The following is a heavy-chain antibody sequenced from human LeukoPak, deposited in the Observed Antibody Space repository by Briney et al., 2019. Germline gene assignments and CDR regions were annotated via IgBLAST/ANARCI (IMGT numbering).Heavy chain of an antibody. J-gene: IGHJ3*02. CDR1: GFTFTGYY. Sequence: ASVKVSCKASGFTFTGYYMHCVRQAPGQGLEWMGWVNPNSGGTNYAQKFQGRVTMTRDTSISTAYMELSRLRSDDTAVYYCARDLRRDAFDIWGQGTMVTVSS. CDR3: ARDLRRDAFDI. CDR2: VNPNSGGT. V-gene: IGHV1-2*02.